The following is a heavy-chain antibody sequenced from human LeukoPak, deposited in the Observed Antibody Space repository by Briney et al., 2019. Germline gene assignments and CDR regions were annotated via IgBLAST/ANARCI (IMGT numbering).Heavy chain of an antibody. CDR2: ISSSSTI. CDR3: ARGVGTMIVGTRAFDI. V-gene: IGHV3-48*04. J-gene: IGHJ3*02. D-gene: IGHD3-22*01. Sequence: GGSLRLSCAASGFTFSSYSMNWVRQAPGKGLEWVSYISSSSTIYYADSVKGRFTISRDNAKNSLYLQMNSLRAEDTAVYYCARGVGTMIVGTRAFDIWGQGTMVTVSS. CDR1: GFTFSSYS.